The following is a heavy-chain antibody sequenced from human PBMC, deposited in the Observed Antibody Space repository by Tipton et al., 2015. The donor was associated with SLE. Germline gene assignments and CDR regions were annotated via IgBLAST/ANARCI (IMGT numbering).Heavy chain of an antibody. CDR1: GGSFSGYY. V-gene: IGHV4-34*01. Sequence: TLSLTCAVYGGSFSGYYWSWIRQPPGKGLEWIGEINHSGSTNYNPSLKSRVTISVDTSKNQFSLKLSSVTAADTAVYYCARVRAPTVTTFGPWGQGSLVTVSS. CDR2: INHSGST. CDR3: ARVRAPTVTTFGP. J-gene: IGHJ5*02. D-gene: IGHD4-17*01.